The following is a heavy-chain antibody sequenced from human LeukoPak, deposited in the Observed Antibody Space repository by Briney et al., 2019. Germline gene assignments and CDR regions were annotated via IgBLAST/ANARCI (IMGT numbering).Heavy chain of an antibody. D-gene: IGHD3-3*01. V-gene: IGHV1-18*01. Sequence: GASVKVSCKASGYNFNTYGFSWVRQAPGKGLQWMGWITMINGNTDYAEKLQGRVTMTIDTSTSTAYMELRSLRSDDTAVYYCASSLTIFGVVHWGQGTLLTVSS. CDR2: ITMINGNT. CDR3: ASSLTIFGVVH. CDR1: GYNFNTYG. J-gene: IGHJ4*02.